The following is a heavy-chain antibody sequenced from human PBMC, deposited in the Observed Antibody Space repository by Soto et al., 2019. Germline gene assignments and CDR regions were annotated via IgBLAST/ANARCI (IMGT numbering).Heavy chain of an antibody. Sequence: GASVKVSCKASGYTFTSYGISWVRQAPGQGLEWMGWISAYNGNTNYAQKLQGRVTMTTDTSTSTAYMELRSLRSDDTAVYYCARDPVKYCSSTSCYGGVFDPWGQGTLVTVSS. V-gene: IGHV1-18*01. CDR2: ISAYNGNT. J-gene: IGHJ5*02. CDR1: GYTFTSYG. CDR3: ARDPVKYCSSTSCYGGVFDP. D-gene: IGHD2-2*01.